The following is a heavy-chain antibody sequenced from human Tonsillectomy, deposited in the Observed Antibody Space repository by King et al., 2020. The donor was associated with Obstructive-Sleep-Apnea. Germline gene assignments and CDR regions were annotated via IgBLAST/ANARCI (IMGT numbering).Heavy chain of an antibody. CDR3: ARDRSSDFDY. CDR1: GFTFSTYA. V-gene: IGHV3-30*04. D-gene: IGHD6-6*01. J-gene: IGHJ4*02. Sequence: QLVQSGGGVVQPGGSLRLSCAASGFTFSTYAMHLVRQAPGKGLEWVAVISYDGSNKYYADSVKGRFTISRDNSKNTLYLQMNSLRAEDTAVYYCARDRSSDFDYWGQGTLVTVSS. CDR2: ISYDGSNK.